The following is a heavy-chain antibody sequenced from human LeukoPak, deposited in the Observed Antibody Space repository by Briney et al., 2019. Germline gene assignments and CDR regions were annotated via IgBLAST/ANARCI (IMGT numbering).Heavy chain of an antibody. J-gene: IGHJ4*02. CDR2: ISSSSSYI. Sequence: GGSLRLSCAASGFTFSSYSMNWVRQAPGKGLEWVSSISSSSSYIYYADSVKGRFTISRDNAKNSLYLQMNSLRAEDTAVYYCARDPRWNYAPSLIDYWGQGTLVTVSS. V-gene: IGHV3-21*01. D-gene: IGHD1-7*01. CDR3: ARDPRWNYAPSLIDY. CDR1: GFTFSSYS.